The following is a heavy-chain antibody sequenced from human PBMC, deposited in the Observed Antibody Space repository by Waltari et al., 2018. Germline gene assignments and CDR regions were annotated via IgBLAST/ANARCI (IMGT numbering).Heavy chain of an antibody. CDR1: GFAVSTNY. Sequence: EVQLVETGGGLIQPGGSLRLSCAASGFAVSTNYMTWVRQAPGKGLEWVSVIYSDGSTYYTDSVKGRFTISRDNSKNTLYLQMSSLRVEDTAVYYCAREGQQLVPPQFDDWGQGTLVTVSS. V-gene: IGHV3-53*02. D-gene: IGHD6-13*01. CDR3: AREGQQLVPPQFDD. CDR2: IYSDGST. J-gene: IGHJ4*02.